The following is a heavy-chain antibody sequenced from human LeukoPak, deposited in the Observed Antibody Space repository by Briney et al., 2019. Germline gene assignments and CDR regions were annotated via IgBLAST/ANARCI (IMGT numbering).Heavy chain of an antibody. V-gene: IGHV3-23*01. CDR1: GFTFSSYG. D-gene: IGHD2-8*02. J-gene: IGHJ4*02. Sequence: GGTLRLSCAASGFTFSSYGMSWVRQAPGKGLEWVSGISGSGGSTYYADSVKGRFTISRDNSKNTLDLQMNSLRAEDTAIYYCATYRQVLLPFESWGQGTLVTVSS. CDR3: ATYRQVLLPFES. CDR2: ISGSGGST.